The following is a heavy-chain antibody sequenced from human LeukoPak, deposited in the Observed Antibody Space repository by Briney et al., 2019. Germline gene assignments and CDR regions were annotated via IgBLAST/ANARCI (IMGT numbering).Heavy chain of an antibody. V-gene: IGHV3-21*01. CDR2: ISSSSSYI. CDR1: GFTFNSHS. D-gene: IGHD3-9*01. Sequence: GGSLRLSCAGSGFTFNSHSMNWVRQAPGQGLEWVLSISSSSSYIYYADSVKGRFTISRDNAKNSLSLQMNSLRAEDTAVYYCARGYDILTGYYLRERNFDYWGQGTPVTVSS. J-gene: IGHJ4*02. CDR3: ARGYDILTGYYLRERNFDY.